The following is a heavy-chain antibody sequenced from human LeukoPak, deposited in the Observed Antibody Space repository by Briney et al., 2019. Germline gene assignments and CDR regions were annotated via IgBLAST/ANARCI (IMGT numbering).Heavy chain of an antibody. J-gene: IGHJ4*02. V-gene: IGHV3-48*03. CDR1: GLTFSSYE. D-gene: IGHD3-9*01. Sequence: QSGGSLRLSCAVSGLTFSSYEMNWVRQAPGKGLEWVSYISSSGSTIYYADSVKGRYTISRDNARNSLYLQMNSLRAEDTAVYYCARPLTGYYSFDSWGQGTQVTVSS. CDR3: ARPLTGYYSFDS. CDR2: ISSSGSTI.